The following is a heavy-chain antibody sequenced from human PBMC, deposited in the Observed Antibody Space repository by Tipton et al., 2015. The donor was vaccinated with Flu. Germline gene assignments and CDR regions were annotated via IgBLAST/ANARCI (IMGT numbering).Heavy chain of an antibody. CDR1: GFTFSSYG. D-gene: IGHD1-26*01. CDR3: AKDLVSGDHGGY. V-gene: IGHV3-33*06. CDR2: IWDGGSNK. J-gene: IGHJ4*02. Sequence: SLRLSCAASGFTFSSYGMHWVRQAPGKGLEWVAAIWDGGSNKYYADSVKGRFTISRDNSKNTLYLQMNSLRAEDTAVYYCAKDLVSGDHGGYWGRGPLVPVPS.